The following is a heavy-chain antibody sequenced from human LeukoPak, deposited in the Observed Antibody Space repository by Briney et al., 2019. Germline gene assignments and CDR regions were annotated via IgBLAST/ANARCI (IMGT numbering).Heavy chain of an antibody. D-gene: IGHD2-15*01. CDR2: IYYSGST. CDR1: GGSISSSSYY. Sequence: SETLSLTCTVSGGSISSSSYYWGWIRQPPGKGLEWIGSIYYSGSTYYNPSLKSRVTISVDTSKNQFSLKLSSVTAADTAVYYCARPNLGRDGQRRAFDIWGQGTMVTASS. V-gene: IGHV4-39*01. J-gene: IGHJ3*02. CDR3: ARPNLGRDGQRRAFDI.